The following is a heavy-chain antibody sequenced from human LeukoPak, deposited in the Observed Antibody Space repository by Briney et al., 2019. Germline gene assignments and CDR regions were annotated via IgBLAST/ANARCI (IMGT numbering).Heavy chain of an antibody. D-gene: IGHD2-2*02. V-gene: IGHV4-34*01. CDR3: ARAVIGFVVVPAAIRGVFDY. Sequence: SETLSLTCAVYGGSFSGYYWSWIRQPPGKGLEWIGEINHSGSTNYNPALKGRVTISVDTPTHQFSLKLSYVADADTAVYYWARAVIGFVVVPAAIRGVFDYWGQGTLVTVSS. CDR2: INHSGST. J-gene: IGHJ4*02. CDR1: GGSFSGYY.